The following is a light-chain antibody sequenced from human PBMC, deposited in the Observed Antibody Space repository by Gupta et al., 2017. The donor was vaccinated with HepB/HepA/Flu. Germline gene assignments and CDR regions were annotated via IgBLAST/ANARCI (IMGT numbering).Light chain of an antibody. V-gene: IGLV2-14*03. CDR2: DVS. Sequence: QSALTQPASVSGSPGQSITISCTGTSSDVGGYNYVSWYQQHPGKAPKLRIYDVSNRPAGIATRFSGSKAGNTASLTISGLQAEDEADYYGSSYTSSSTYVFGTGTKVTGL. CDR1: SSDVGGYNY. J-gene: IGLJ1*01. CDR3: SSYTSSSTYV.